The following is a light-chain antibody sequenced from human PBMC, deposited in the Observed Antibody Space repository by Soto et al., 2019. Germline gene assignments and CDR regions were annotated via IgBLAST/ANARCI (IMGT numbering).Light chain of an antibody. Sequence: QLVLTQSPSDSASLGASLRLTCTLSSGHRSYAIVWHQQQPEKGPRYLMKVNSDGSHSKGDRIPDRFSGSSSGDDRYLTISSLQSEDEADYYCQTWGPGIQVFGGGTKVTVL. CDR2: VNSDGSH. V-gene: IGLV4-69*01. CDR1: SGHRSYA. J-gene: IGLJ2*01. CDR3: QTWGPGIQV.